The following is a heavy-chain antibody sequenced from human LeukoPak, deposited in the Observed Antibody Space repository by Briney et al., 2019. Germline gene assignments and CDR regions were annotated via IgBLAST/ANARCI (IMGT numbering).Heavy chain of an antibody. V-gene: IGHV3-9*01. CDR1: GFTFDDYA. D-gene: IGHD3-3*01. J-gene: IGHJ6*02. CDR3: AKGASRITIFGVVTAYYGMDV. Sequence: GGSLRLSCAASGFTFDDYAMHWVRQAPGKGLEWVSGISWNSGSIGYAASVKGRFTISRDNAKNSLYLQMNSLRAEDTALYYCAKGASRITIFGVVTAYYGMDVWGQGTTVTVSS. CDR2: ISWNSGSI.